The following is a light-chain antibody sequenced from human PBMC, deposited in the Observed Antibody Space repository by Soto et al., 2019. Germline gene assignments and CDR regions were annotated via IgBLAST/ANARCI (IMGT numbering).Light chain of an antibody. Sequence: EIVLTQSPATLSLSPGERATLSCRASQSVSSYLAWYQQKPGQAPRLLIYDASNRATGIPARFSGSGSGTDFPLTISSLEPEDFAVYYCQQLSNWPRTTFGQGTRLEIK. CDR2: DAS. V-gene: IGKV3-11*01. CDR1: QSVSSY. J-gene: IGKJ5*01. CDR3: QQLSNWPRTT.